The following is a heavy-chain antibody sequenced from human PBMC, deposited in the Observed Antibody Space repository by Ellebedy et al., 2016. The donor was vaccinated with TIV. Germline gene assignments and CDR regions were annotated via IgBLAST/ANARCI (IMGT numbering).Heavy chain of an antibody. CDR3: AGPMVGVAGEIDY. CDR2: ISSSSTYI. CDR1: KFTFSRYS. D-gene: IGHD6-19*01. J-gene: IGHJ4*02. Sequence: GGSLRLSXAASKFTFSRYSMNWVRQAPGKGLEWVSSISSSSTYIYYADSVKGRFTITRDNTKNSLYLQMNSLGAEDTAVYYSAGPMVGVAGEIDYWGQGTLVTVSS. V-gene: IGHV3-21*06.